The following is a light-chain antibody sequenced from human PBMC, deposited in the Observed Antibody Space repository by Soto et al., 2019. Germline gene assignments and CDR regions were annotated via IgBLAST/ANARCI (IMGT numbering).Light chain of an antibody. J-gene: IGLJ1*01. CDR2: EIS. CDR1: TSDVGGYHY. Sequence: QSVLTQPASVSGSPGQSVTISCTGTTSDVGGYHYVSWYQHHPGKAPKLMIYEISTRPSGVSDRFSGSKSGNTASLTISRLQAEDVADYYRSSYTSSSTLVFGTGTKVTLL. V-gene: IGLV2-14*01. CDR3: SSYTSSSTLV.